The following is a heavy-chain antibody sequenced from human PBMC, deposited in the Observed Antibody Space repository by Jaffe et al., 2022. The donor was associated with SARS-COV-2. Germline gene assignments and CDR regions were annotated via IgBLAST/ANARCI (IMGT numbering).Heavy chain of an antibody. CDR3: TRERMVRGVILTPPTDY. J-gene: IGHJ4*02. Sequence: EVQLVESGGGLVKPGRSLRLSCTASGFTFGDYAMSWFRQAPGKGLEWVGFIRSKAYGGTTEYAASVKGRFTISRDDSKSIAYLQMNSLKTEDTAVYYCTRERMVRGVILTPPTDYWGQGTLVTVSS. V-gene: IGHV3-49*05. CDR2: IRSKAYGGTT. D-gene: IGHD3-10*01. CDR1: GFTFGDYA.